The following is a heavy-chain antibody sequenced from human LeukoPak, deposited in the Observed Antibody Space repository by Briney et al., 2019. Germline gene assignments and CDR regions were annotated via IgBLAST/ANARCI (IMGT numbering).Heavy chain of an antibody. J-gene: IGHJ3*02. Sequence: SETLSLTCTVSGGSVSSGSYEWGRIRQPRGKGLEWIGYIYDSGSANNNRSAKSRFTISVDTSKKQFYRKLSSVTAADTAVYYCARHDPIISMIVGERAFDIWGQGTMVTVSS. CDR3: ARHDPIISMIVGERAFDI. CDR1: GGSVSSGSYE. CDR2: IYDSGSA. V-gene: IGHV4-61*01. D-gene: IGHD3-22*01.